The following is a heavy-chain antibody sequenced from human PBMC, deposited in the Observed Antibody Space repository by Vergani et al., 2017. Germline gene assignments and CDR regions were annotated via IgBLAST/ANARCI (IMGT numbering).Heavy chain of an antibody. CDR1: GGSFSGYY. CDR3: ARGGGFDAFDI. CDR2: INHSGST. Sequence: QVQLQQWGAGLLKHSETLSLTCAVYGGSFSGYYWSWIRQPPGKGLEWIGEINHSGSTNYNPSLKSRVTISVDTSKNQFSLKLSSVTAADTAVYYCARGGGFDAFDIWGQGTMVIVSS. V-gene: IGHV4-34*01. J-gene: IGHJ3*02.